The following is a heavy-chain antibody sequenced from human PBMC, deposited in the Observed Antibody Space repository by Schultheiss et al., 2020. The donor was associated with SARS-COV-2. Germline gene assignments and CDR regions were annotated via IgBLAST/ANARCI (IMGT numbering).Heavy chain of an antibody. CDR2: ISGSGGST. Sequence: GGSLRLSCAASGFTFSNYGMHWVRQAPGKGLEWVSAISGSGGSTYYADSVKGRFTISRDNSKNTLYLQMNSLRAEDTAVYYCAKDFSDRSFVVRYFDYWGQGTLVTVSS. J-gene: IGHJ4*02. V-gene: IGHV3-23*01. D-gene: IGHD2-2*01. CDR1: GFTFSNYG. CDR3: AKDFSDRSFVVRYFDY.